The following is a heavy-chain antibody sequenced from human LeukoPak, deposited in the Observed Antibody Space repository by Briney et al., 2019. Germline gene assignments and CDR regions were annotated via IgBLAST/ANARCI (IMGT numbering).Heavy chain of an antibody. CDR3: ARDKAMTPDAFDI. J-gene: IGHJ3*02. D-gene: IGHD2-2*01. V-gene: IGHV3-30*02. CDR1: GFTFSNYG. CDR2: IRYDGSNK. Sequence: PGGSLRLSCAASGFTFSNYGMHWVRQAPGKGLEWVAFIRYDGSNKYYADSVKGRFTISRDNAKNSLYLQMNSLRAEDTALYHCARDKAMTPDAFDIWGQGTMVTVSS.